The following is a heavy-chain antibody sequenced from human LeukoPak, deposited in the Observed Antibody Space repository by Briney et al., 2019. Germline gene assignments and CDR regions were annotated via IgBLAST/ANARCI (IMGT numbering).Heavy chain of an antibody. D-gene: IGHD3-3*01. Sequence: ASVKVSCKVSGYTFISYGISWVRQAPGQGLEWMGWISAYNGNTNYAQKVQGRVTMTTDTSTSTAYMELRNLRPDDTAVYYCARVELTIFGVVIKGGKFDPWGQGTLVTVSS. V-gene: IGHV1-18*01. J-gene: IGHJ5*02. CDR1: GYTFISYG. CDR3: ARVELTIFGVVIKGGKFDP. CDR2: ISAYNGNT.